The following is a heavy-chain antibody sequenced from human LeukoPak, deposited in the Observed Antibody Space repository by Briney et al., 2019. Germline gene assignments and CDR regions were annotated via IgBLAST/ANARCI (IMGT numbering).Heavy chain of an antibody. Sequence: SETLSLTCTVSGGSISSGSYYWSWIRQPAGKGLEWIGRIYTSGSTNYNPSLKSRVTISVDTSKNQFSLKLSSVTAADTAVYYCARGGDGSGSLLQYYYYYYMDVWGKGTTVTISS. CDR1: GGSISSGSYY. CDR3: ARGGDGSGSLLQYYYYYYMDV. CDR2: IYTSGST. J-gene: IGHJ6*03. D-gene: IGHD3-10*01. V-gene: IGHV4-61*02.